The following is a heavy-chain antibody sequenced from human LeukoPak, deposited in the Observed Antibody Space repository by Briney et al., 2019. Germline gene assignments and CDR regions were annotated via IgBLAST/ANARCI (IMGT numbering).Heavy chain of an antibody. Sequence: PSETLSLTCAVYGGSFSGYYWSWIRQPPGKGLEWIWEINHSGSTNYNPSLKSRVNISVDTSKNQFSLKMSSVNAADTAVYYCARGHILTYYYDSSGYYYSWFDPWGQGTMVTVSS. V-gene: IGHV4-34*01. D-gene: IGHD3-22*01. J-gene: IGHJ5*02. CDR1: GGSFSGYY. CDR3: ARGHILTYYYDSSGYYYSWFDP. CDR2: INHSGST.